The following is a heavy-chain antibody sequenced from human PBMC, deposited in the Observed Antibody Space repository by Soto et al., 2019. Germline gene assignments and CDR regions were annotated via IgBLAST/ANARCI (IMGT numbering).Heavy chain of an antibody. Sequence: GESLKISCKGSGYSFTSYWISWVRQMPGKGLEWMGRIDPSNSYTNYSPSFQGHVTISADKSITTAYLQWSSLKASDTAMYYCARYGHRISSSGSNWFDPWGQGTLVTVSS. V-gene: IGHV5-10-1*01. J-gene: IGHJ5*02. D-gene: IGHD6-13*01. CDR1: GYSFTSYW. CDR2: IDPSNSYT. CDR3: ARYGHRISSSGSNWFDP.